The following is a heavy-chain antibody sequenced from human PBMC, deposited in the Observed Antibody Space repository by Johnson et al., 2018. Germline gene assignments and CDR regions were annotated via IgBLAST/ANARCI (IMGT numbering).Heavy chain of an antibody. D-gene: IGHD3-3*01. CDR3: ARDPKDHDFWIRQNYYYYMDV. CDR2: INAANGKT. V-gene: IGHV1-3*01. Sequence: QVQLVQSGAEVKKPGASVKVSCKASGYTFTTYAIHWVRQAPGQRLEWMGWINAANGKTKYSQKFQDRVTITRDTSASTTYMGLSSLRSEDTAVYFCARDPKDHDFWIRQNYYYYMDVWGEGTPVTVSS. J-gene: IGHJ6*03. CDR1: GYTFTTYA.